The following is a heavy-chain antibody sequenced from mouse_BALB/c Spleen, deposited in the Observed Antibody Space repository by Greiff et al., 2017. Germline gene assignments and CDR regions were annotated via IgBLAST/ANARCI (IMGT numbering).Heavy chain of an antibody. J-gene: IGHJ3*01. V-gene: IGHV3-8*02. CDR1: GDSITSGY. CDR2: ISYSGST. CDR3: ARYHYDYDEGFAY. D-gene: IGHD2-4*01. Sequence: EVQLVESGPSLVKPSQTLSLTCSVTGDSITSGYWNWIRKFPGNKLEYMGYISYSGSTYYNPSLKSRISITRDTSKNQYYLQLNSVTTEDTATYYCARYHYDYDEGFAYWGQGTLVTVSA.